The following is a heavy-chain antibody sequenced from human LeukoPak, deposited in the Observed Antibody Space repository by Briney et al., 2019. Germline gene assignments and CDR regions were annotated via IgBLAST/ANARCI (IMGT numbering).Heavy chain of an antibody. CDR1: GGSISSSSYY. CDR2: IYYSGST. D-gene: IGHD3-9*01. J-gene: IGHJ4*02. CDR3: AREAPRGLVIN. Sequence: PSETLSLTCIVSGGSISSSSYYWGWIRQPPGKGLEWIGSIYYSGSTYYNPSLKSRVTISVDTSKNQFSLKLSSVTAADTAVYYCAREAPRGLVINWGQGTLVTVSS. V-gene: IGHV4-39*07.